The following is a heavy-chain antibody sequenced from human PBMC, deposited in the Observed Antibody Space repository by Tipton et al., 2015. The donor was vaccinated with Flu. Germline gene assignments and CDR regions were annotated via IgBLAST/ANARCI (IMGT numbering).Heavy chain of an antibody. Sequence: SLRLSCAASGFTFSSYSMNWVRQAPGKGLEWVSSISSSSSYIYYADSVKGRFTISRDNAKNSLYLQMNSLRAEDTAVYYCATHSLPNCSGGSCYSTIPEYYYYYYGMDVWGQGTTVTVSS. CDR2: ISSSSSYI. J-gene: IGHJ6*02. CDR3: ATHSLPNCSGGSCYSTIPEYYYYYYGMDV. D-gene: IGHD2-15*01. CDR1: GFTFSSYS. V-gene: IGHV3-21*01.